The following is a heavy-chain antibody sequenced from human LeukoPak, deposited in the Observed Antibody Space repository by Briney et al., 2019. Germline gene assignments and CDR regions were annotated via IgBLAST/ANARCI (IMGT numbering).Heavy chain of an antibody. J-gene: IGHJ4*02. V-gene: IGHV3-33*08. Sequence: GGSLRLSCAASGFTFSNAWMSWVRQAPGKGLEWVAVIWYDGTNKYYADSVKGRFTISRDNSKNTLYLQMNSLRAEDTAVYYCARGPNYVVQGGYFDYWGQGTLVTVSS. CDR2: IWYDGTNK. CDR3: ARGPNYVVQGGYFDY. CDR1: GFTFSNAW. D-gene: IGHD3-10*01.